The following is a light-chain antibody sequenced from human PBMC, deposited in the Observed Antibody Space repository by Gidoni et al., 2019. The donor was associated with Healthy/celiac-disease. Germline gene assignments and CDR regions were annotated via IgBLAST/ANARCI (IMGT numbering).Light chain of an antibody. J-gene: IGKJ5*01. V-gene: IGKV3D-20*01. CDR2: NAP. CDR1: QSVSSSY. CDR3: QQYGSSPLT. Sequence: EIVLPQSPATLSLSPGQSANLSCVASQSVSSSYLAWYQQKPGLAPKLLIYNAPSRATGIPDRFSGSGSGTDFTLTISRLEPEDFAVYYCQQYGSSPLTFGQGTRLEIK.